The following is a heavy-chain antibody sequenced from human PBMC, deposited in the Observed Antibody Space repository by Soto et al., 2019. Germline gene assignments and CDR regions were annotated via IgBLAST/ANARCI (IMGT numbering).Heavy chain of an antibody. CDR3: AASIFYYGMDV. J-gene: IGHJ6*02. CDR1: GYTFTNYW. CDR2: IYPGDSDT. Sequence: HGESLKISCKGSGYTFTNYWIGWVRQMPGKGLEWMGIIYPGDSDTKYNPSFQGQVTISADKSITTTYLQWSSLKASDTAIYYCAASIFYYGMDVWRQGTTVTVSS. V-gene: IGHV5-51*01.